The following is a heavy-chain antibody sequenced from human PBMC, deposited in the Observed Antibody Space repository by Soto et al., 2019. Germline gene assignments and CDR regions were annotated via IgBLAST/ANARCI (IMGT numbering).Heavy chain of an antibody. Sequence: EVQLVESGGGLVKPGGSLRLSCAASGFTFSSYSMNWVRQAPGKGLEWVSSISSSSSYIYYADSVKGRFTISRDNAKNSLYLQMNSLRAEDPAVYYCASGAYYYDSSAYYYSWGQGTLVTVSS. CDR2: ISSSSSYI. D-gene: IGHD3-22*01. CDR3: ASGAYYYDSSAYYYS. J-gene: IGHJ4*02. CDR1: GFTFSSYS. V-gene: IGHV3-21*01.